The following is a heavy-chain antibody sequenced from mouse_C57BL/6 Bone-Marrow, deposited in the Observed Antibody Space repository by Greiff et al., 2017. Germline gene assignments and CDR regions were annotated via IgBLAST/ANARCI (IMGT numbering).Heavy chain of an antibody. CDR1: EYEFPSHD. J-gene: IGHJ4*01. D-gene: IGHD3-2*02. CDR2: INSDGGST. CDR3: ARQLRLRFYYAMDY. Sequence: EVMLVESGGGLVQPGESLKLSCESNEYEFPSHDMSWVRKTPEKRLELVAAINSDGGSTYYPATMERRFIISRDNTKKTLYLQMSSLRSEDTALYYCARQLRLRFYYAMDYWGQGTSVTVSS. V-gene: IGHV5-2*01.